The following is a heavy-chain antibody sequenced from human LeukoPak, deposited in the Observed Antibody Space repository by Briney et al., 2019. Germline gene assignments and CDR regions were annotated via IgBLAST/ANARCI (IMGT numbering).Heavy chain of an antibody. CDR3: ARDGDGYNSYYYYYYMDV. V-gene: IGHV3-30*04. CDR1: GFTFSSYA. Sequence: PGGSLRLSCAASGFTFSSYAMHWVRQAPGKGLEWVAVISYDGSNKYYADSVKGRFTISRDNSKNTLYLQMNSLRAEDTAVYYCARDGDGYNSYYYYYYMDVWGKGTTVTVSS. D-gene: IGHD5-24*01. CDR2: ISYDGSNK. J-gene: IGHJ6*03.